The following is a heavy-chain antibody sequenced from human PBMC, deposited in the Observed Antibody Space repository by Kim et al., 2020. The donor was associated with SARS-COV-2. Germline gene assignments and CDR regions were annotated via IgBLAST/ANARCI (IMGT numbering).Heavy chain of an antibody. Sequence: GGSLRLSCAASGFTFDDYAMHWVRQAPGKGLEWVSGISWNSGSIGYADSVKGRFTISRDNAKNSLYLQMNSLRAEDTALYYCAKDSGIAVAGTAGGFDYWGQGTLVTVSS. CDR2: ISWNSGSI. D-gene: IGHD6-19*01. V-gene: IGHV3-9*01. CDR3: AKDSGIAVAGTAGGFDY. CDR1: GFTFDDYA. J-gene: IGHJ4*02.